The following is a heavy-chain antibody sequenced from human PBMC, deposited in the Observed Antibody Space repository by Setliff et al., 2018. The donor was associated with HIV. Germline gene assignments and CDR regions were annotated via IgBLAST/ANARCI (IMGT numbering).Heavy chain of an antibody. CDR3: ARLPYSSGWYLDY. V-gene: IGHV4-34*01. J-gene: IGHJ4*02. CDR2: INHSGST. D-gene: IGHD6-19*01. Sequence: PGGSLRLSCAVSGFNFRGYNMNWIRQPPGKGLEWIGEINHSGSTYYNPSLKSRVTISVDTSKNQSSLKLSSVTAADTAVYYCARLPYSSGWYLDYWGQGTLVTVSS. CDR1: GFNFRGYN.